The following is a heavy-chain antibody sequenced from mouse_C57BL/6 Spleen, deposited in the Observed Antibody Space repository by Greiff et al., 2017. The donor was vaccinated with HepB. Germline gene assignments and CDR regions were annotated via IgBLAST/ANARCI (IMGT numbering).Heavy chain of an antibody. CDR1: GYAFSSSW. Sequence: QVQLKQSGPELVKPGASVKISCKASGYAFSSSWMNWVKQRPGKGLEWIGRIYPGDGDTNYNGKFKGKATLTADKSSSTAYMQLSSLTSEDSAVYFCARRAYYYGTFDYWGQGTTLTVSS. D-gene: IGHD1-1*01. CDR2: IYPGDGDT. V-gene: IGHV1-82*01. CDR3: ARRAYYYGTFDY. J-gene: IGHJ2*01.